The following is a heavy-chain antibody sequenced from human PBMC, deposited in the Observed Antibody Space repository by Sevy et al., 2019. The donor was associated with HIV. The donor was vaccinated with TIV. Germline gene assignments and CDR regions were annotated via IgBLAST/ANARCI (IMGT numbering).Heavy chain of an antibody. J-gene: IGHJ4*02. CDR2: INEDGSRL. D-gene: IGHD5-18*01. CDR1: GFTFSDSW. V-gene: IGHV3-7*01. CDR3: ARDRAYSALDY. Sequence: GGSLRLSCVASGFTFSDSWMTWVRQAPGKGLERIAFINEDGSRLGYVDSVRGRFTISRENTKNSLYLQMNSLRAEDTAAYFCARDRAYSALDYWGRGTLVTVSS.